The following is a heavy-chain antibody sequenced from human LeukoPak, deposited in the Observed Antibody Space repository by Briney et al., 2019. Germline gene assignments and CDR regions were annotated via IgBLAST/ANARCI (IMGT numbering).Heavy chain of an antibody. Sequence: SETLSLTCAVSGGSVTSFYWSWIRQTPGKGLEWIGYAYNSGRTNYSPSLKSRVTISVDMSKNQFSLKLNSVTAADTAMYYCARVPSSRAPFDYWGQGTLVTVSS. CDR3: ARVPSSRAPFDY. V-gene: IGHV4-59*02. J-gene: IGHJ4*02. CDR2: AYNSGRT. CDR1: GGSVTSFY. D-gene: IGHD2-2*01.